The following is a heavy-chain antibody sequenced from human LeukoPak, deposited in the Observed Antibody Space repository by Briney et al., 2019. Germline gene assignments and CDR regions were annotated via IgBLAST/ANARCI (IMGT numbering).Heavy chain of an antibody. J-gene: IGHJ6*02. CDR3: ARGQSTGSSGWMYYYYYYGMDV. CDR2: MNPNSGNT. Sequence: ASVKVSCKASGYTFTSYGISWVRQATGQGLEWMGWMNPNSGNTGYAQKFQGRVTMTRNTSISTAYMELSSLRSEDTAVYYCARGQSTGSSGWMYYYYYYGMDVWGQGTTVTVSS. CDR1: GYTFTSYG. D-gene: IGHD6-19*01. V-gene: IGHV1-8*02.